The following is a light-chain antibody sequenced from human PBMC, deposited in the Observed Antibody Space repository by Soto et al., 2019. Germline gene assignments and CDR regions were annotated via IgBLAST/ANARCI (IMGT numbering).Light chain of an antibody. J-gene: IGLJ2*01. CDR3: AAWDDSLSALL. CDR1: SSNIGSNT. CDR2: SND. V-gene: IGLV1-44*01. Sequence: QSVLTQPPSASGTPGQRVTISCSGSSSNIGSNTVNWYKQVPGTAPKLLIFSNDQRPSGVPDRFSGSKSGTSASLAISGLQSEDEVDYYCAAWDDSLSALLFGGGNKLTVL.